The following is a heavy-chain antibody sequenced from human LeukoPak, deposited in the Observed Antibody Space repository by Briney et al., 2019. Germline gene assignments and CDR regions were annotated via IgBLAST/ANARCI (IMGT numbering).Heavy chain of an antibody. J-gene: IGHJ6*02. D-gene: IGHD5/OR15-5a*01. Sequence: SETLSLTCTVSGGSISSYYWSWIRQPAGKGLEWIGRIYTSGSTNYNPSLKSRVTMSVDTSKNQFSLKLSSVTAADTAVCYCARDITSTYLSYYYYYGMDVWGQGTTVTVSS. CDR1: GGSISSYY. V-gene: IGHV4-4*07. CDR2: IYTSGST. CDR3: ARDITSTYLSYYYYYGMDV.